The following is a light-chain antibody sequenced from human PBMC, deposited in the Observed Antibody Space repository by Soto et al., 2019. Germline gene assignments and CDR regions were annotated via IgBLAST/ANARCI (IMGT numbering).Light chain of an antibody. CDR3: ATWDDDLYTPI. Sequence: QAVVTQAPSVSGTPGQRVTISCSGSSPNIESNLGYWYQQLPGTPPKLLIYNNNQRPPGVPDRFSGSKSGTSASLAITGLRSDDEADYYCATWDDDLYTPIIGGGTKLTVL. V-gene: IGLV1-47*02. CDR2: NNN. CDR1: SPNIESNL. J-gene: IGLJ2*01.